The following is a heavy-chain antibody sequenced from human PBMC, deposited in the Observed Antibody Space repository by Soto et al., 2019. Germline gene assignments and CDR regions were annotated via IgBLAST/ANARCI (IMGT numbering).Heavy chain of an antibody. D-gene: IGHD3-16*01. CDR3: ARDHLGCPDY. Sequence: QVQLVQSGAEVKKPGASVKVSCKASGYTFTSYAMHWVRQAPGQRLEWMGWINAGNGNTKYSQKFQGRVTITRDTSASTAYMELSSLKSEDTDVNYCARDHLGCPDYWGKGTLVTVSS. CDR1: GYTFTSYA. CDR2: INAGNGNT. V-gene: IGHV1-3*01. J-gene: IGHJ4*02.